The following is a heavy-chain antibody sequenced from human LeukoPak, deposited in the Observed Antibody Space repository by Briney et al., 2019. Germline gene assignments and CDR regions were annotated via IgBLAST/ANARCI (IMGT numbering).Heavy chain of an antibody. J-gene: IGHJ4*02. D-gene: IGHD6-19*01. V-gene: IGHV3-23*01. Sequence: GGSLRLSCAASGFTVSSNYMSWVRQAPGKGLEWVSGISGSGGTTYNGDSVRGRFTIYRDSSKNTLYLEMTRLRVEDTAVYYCAKVSSGWYNFDYWGQGILVTVSA. CDR3: AKVSSGWYNFDY. CDR2: ISGSGGTT. CDR1: GFTVSSNY.